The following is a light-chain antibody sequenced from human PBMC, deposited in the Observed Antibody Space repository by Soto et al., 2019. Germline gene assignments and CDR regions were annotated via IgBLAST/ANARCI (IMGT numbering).Light chain of an antibody. CDR1: QGISSY. CDR3: QQYYSYPRT. Sequence: IQMTQAPSSVSASVRDRVTITWRASQGISSYLAWYQQKPGKAPKLLIYAASTLQSGVPSRFSGSGSGTDFTLTISCLQSEDFATYYCQQYYSYPRTFGQGTKVDIK. CDR2: AAS. V-gene: IGKV1-8*01. J-gene: IGKJ1*01.